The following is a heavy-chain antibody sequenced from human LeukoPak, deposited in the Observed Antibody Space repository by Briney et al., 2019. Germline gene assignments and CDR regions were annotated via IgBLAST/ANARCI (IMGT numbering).Heavy chain of an antibody. CDR2: IWYDGSNK. V-gene: IGHV3-33*01. Sequence: GRSLRLSCAASGFTFSSYGMHWVRQAPGKGLEWVAVIWYDGSNKYYADSVKGRFTISRDNSKNTLYLQMNSLRAEDTAVYYCARGPYYYDSSGYFQHWGQGTLVTVSS. CDR3: ARGPYYYDSSGYFQH. CDR1: GFTFSSYG. J-gene: IGHJ1*01. D-gene: IGHD3-22*01.